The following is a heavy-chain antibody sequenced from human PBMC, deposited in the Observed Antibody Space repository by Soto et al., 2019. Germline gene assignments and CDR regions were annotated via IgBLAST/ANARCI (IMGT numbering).Heavy chain of an antibody. Sequence: EVHLLESGGGLIQPGGSLRLSCAASGFTVGNNYMTWVRQAPGKGLEWVSLVSSHGATYYADSVKGRFTISRDSSKNTFYLQLNSLRAEDTAMYYCTTSPRVGVWGQGTTVTVSS. CDR1: GFTVGNNY. D-gene: IGHD3-10*01. V-gene: IGHV3-53*01. J-gene: IGHJ6*02. CDR2: VSSHGAT. CDR3: TTSPRVGV.